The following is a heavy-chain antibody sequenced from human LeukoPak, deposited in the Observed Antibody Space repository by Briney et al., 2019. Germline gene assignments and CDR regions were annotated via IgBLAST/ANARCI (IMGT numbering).Heavy chain of an antibody. CDR2: INDDGSER. J-gene: IGHJ5*02. V-gene: IGHV3-7*02. CDR1: GFTFSRCS. CDR3: AKYYGSGSSAKFDP. Sequence: GVSLRLSCAASGFTFSRCSMSWVRQAPGKGLEWVSNINDDGSERNYVASVKGRFDISRDNAKKSLYLQMNSLRAEDTAVYYCAKYYGSGSSAKFDPWGQGALVTVSS. D-gene: IGHD3-10*01.